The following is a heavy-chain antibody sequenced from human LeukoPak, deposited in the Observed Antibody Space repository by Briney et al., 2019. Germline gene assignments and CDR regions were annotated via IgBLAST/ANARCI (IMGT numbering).Heavy chain of an antibody. CDR1: GYTFTSYG. CDR3: AADLIRFLEWLC. CDR2: FDPEDGET. V-gene: IGHV1-24*01. J-gene: IGHJ4*02. D-gene: IGHD3-3*01. Sequence: ASVKVSCKASGYTFTSYGISWVRQAPGQGLEWMGGFDPEDGETIYAQKFQGRVTMTEDTSTDTAYMELSSLRSEDTAVYYCAADLIRFLEWLCWGQGTLVTVSS.